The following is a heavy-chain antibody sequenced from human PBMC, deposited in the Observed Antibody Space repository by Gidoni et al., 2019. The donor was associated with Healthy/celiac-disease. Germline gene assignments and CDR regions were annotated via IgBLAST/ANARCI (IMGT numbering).Heavy chain of an antibody. J-gene: IGHJ4*02. D-gene: IGHD6-13*01. CDR2: SSSNGGST. CDR1: GFTFSSNA. Sequence: EVQLVESGGGLVQLGGSLRLSCSASGFTFSSNAMHCVRQAPGKGLEYVSASSSNGGSTYYADSVKGRFTISRDNSKNTLYHQMSSLRAEDTAVYYCVKDAAAARANYFDYWGQGTLVTVSS. CDR3: VKDAAAARANYFDY. V-gene: IGHV3-64D*06.